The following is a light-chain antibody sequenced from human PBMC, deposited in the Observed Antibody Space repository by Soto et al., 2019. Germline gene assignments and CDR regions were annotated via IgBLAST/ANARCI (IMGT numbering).Light chain of an antibody. CDR2: DAS. CDR3: IQDYNYPLT. CDR1: QTISTW. J-gene: IGKJ4*01. Sequence: DIQVTQSPPTLSASVGDRVTITCRASQTISTWMAWYQQKPGKAPKLLVYDASTLQSGVASRFSGSGSGTEFTLTISSLQPEDFATYYCIQDYNYPLTFGGGTKVDIK. V-gene: IGKV1-5*01.